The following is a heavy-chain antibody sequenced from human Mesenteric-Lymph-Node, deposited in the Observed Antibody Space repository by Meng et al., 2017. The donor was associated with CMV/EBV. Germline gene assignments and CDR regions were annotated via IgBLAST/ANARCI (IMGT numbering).Heavy chain of an antibody. V-gene: IGHV3-21*01. J-gene: IGHJ6*02. CDR2: ISSSSSYI. CDR3: ARVEQQLVNNYYYYYYGMDV. Sequence: LSLSCAASGFTFSSYSMNWVRQAPGKGLEWVSSISSSSSYIYYADSVKGRFTISRDNAKNSLYLQMNSLRAEDTAVYYCARVEQQLVNNYYYYYYGMDVWGQGTTVTVSS. CDR1: GFTFSSYS. D-gene: IGHD6-13*01.